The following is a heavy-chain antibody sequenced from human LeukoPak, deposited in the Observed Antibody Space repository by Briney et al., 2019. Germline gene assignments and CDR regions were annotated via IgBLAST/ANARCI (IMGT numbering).Heavy chain of an antibody. CDR2: INHSGST. CDR1: GGSFSGYY. V-gene: IGHV4-34*01. J-gene: IGHJ5*02. CDR3: ARDSGTTGEVKFDP. D-gene: IGHD3-10*01. Sequence: PSETLSLTCAVYGGSFSGYYWSWIRQPPGKGLEWIGEINHSGSTNYNPSLKSRVTISVDTSKNQFSLKLSSVAAADTAVYYCARDSGTTGEVKFDPWGQGTLVSVSS.